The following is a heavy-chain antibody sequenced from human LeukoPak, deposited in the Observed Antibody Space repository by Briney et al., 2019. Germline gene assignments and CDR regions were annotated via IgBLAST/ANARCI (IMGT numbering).Heavy chain of an antibody. CDR3: VVTATPYYFDY. CDR1: GFTFSSYG. V-gene: IGHV3-23*01. J-gene: IGHJ4*02. CDR2: ISGSGGST. D-gene: IGHD2-21*02. Sequence: GGSLRLSCAASGFTFSSYGMSWVRQAPGKGLEWVSAISGSGGSTYYADSVKGRFTISRDNSKNTLYLQMNSLRAEDTAVYYCVVTATPYYFDYWGQGTLVTVSS.